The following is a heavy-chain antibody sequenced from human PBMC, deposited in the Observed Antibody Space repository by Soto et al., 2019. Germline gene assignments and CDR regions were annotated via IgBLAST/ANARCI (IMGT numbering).Heavy chain of an antibody. V-gene: IGHV4-59*01. J-gene: IGHJ4*02. CDR3: AGGGLEVATKGGWNY. D-gene: IGHD5-12*01. CDR1: GGSISSYY. Sequence: QVQLQESGPGLVKPSETLSLTCTVSGGSISSYYWSWIRQPPGRGLEWMGYIYYSGSTNYNPSLKHRVTTTVDTFKIQFSLRLSSVTAADTAGYYCAGGGLEVATKGGWNYGGQGTLVTVSS. CDR2: IYYSGST.